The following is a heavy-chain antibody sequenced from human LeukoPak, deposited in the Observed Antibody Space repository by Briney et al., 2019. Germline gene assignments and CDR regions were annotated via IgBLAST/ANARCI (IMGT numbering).Heavy chain of an antibody. V-gene: IGHV3-7*04. J-gene: IGHJ4*02. CDR3: AREGGTMPTFGGALIFDY. D-gene: IGHD3-16*01. CDR2: IKQDGSEK. Sequence: GGSLRLSCAASGFTVSTNYMSWVRQAPGKGLEWVANIKQDGSEKYYVDSVKGRFTISRDNAKNSLYLQMNSLRAEDSAVYYCAREGGTMPTFGGALIFDYWGQGTLVTVSS. CDR1: GFTVSTNY.